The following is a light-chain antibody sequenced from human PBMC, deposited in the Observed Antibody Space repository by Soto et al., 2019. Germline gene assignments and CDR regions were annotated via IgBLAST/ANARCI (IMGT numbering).Light chain of an antibody. CDR2: LNSDGSH. J-gene: IGLJ2*01. CDR3: QTWGSGIVV. Sequence: QPVLTQSPSASASRGASVKLTCTLSSGHSNYAIAWHQQQSEKGPRYLMKLNSDGSHSKGDGIPDRFSGSSSGAERYLTISSLQSEDEAAYYCQTWGSGIVVFGGGTKLTVL. CDR1: SGHSNYA. V-gene: IGLV4-69*01.